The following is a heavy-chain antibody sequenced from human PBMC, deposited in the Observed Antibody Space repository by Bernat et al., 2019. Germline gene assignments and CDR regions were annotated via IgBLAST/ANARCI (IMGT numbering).Heavy chain of an antibody. J-gene: IGHJ4*02. Sequence: QVQLVQSGAEVKKPGASVKVSCKASGYTFTGYYMHWLRQAPGQGLEWMGWINPNSGGTNYAQKFQGWVTMTRDTSISTAYMELSRLRSDDTDVYYCARGSSGWYQALFDYWGQGTLVTVSS. CDR2: INPNSGGT. CDR3: ARGSSGWYQALFDY. V-gene: IGHV1-2*04. CDR1: GYTFTGYY. D-gene: IGHD6-19*01.